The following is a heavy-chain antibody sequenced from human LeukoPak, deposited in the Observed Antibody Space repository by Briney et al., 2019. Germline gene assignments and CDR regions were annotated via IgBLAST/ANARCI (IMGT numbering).Heavy chain of an antibody. Sequence: SETLSLTCAVYGGSFSGYYWSWIRQPPGKGLEWIGSIYHSGSTYYNPSLKSRVTISVDTSKNQFSLKLSSVTAADTAVYYCARGRYSSGSFDYWGQGTLVTVSS. J-gene: IGHJ4*02. D-gene: IGHD6-19*01. CDR2: IYHSGST. CDR1: GGSFSGYY. CDR3: ARGRYSSGSFDY. V-gene: IGHV4-34*01.